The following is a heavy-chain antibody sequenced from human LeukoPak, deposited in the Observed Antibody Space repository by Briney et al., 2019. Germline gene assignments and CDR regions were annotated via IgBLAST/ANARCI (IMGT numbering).Heavy chain of an antibody. Sequence: GASVKVSCKASGYTFTGYYMHWVRQAPGQGLEWMGWINPNSGGTNYAQKFQGRVTMTRDTSISTAYMELSRLRSDDTAVYYCARAPSARHNNFDYWGQGTLVTVSS. J-gene: IGHJ4*02. V-gene: IGHV1-2*02. D-gene: IGHD6-6*01. CDR3: ARAPSARHNNFDY. CDR1: GYTFTGYY. CDR2: INPNSGGT.